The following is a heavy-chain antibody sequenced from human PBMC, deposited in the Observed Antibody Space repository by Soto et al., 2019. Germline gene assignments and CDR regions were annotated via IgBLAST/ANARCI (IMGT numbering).Heavy chain of an antibody. V-gene: IGHV3-53*01. D-gene: IGHD3-10*01. CDR3: ARVYYYGSGNYYRADYYYYGMDV. J-gene: IGHJ6*02. CDR2: IYTGGNT. Sequence: GGTLRLSCAASGFTVTSYYMSWVRQAPGKGLEWVSLIYTGGNTNYADSVKGRFTISRDNSKNTLYLQMNSLRAEDTAVYYCARVYYYGSGNYYRADYYYYGMDVWGQGTTVTVSS. CDR1: GFTVTSYY.